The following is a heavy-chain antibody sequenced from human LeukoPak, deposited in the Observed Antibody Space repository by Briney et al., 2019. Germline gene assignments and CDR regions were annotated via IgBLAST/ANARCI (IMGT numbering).Heavy chain of an antibody. Sequence: HPGGSLRLSCAASGFTFSSYGMHWVRQAPGKGLEWVAVIWYDGSNKYYADSVKGRFTISRDNSKNTLYLQMNSLRAEDTAVYYCARANSNRIAARKHYGMDVWGQGTTVTVSS. CDR3: ARANSNRIAARKHYGMDV. CDR1: GFTFSSYG. D-gene: IGHD6-6*01. CDR2: IWYDGSNK. V-gene: IGHV3-33*01. J-gene: IGHJ6*02.